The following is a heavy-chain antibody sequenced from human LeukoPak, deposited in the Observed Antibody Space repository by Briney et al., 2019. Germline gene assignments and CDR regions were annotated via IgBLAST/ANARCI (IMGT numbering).Heavy chain of an antibody. V-gene: IGHV4-59*01. Sequence: PSETLSLTCTVPGGSITSYYWSWIRQPPGKGLEWIGYIYYGGSTNYNPSLKSRVTISVDTSKSQCSLKLSSVTAAGTAVYYCARGGGYHRNWGQGTLVTVSS. D-gene: IGHD5-12*01. CDR1: GGSITSYY. CDR2: IYYGGST. J-gene: IGHJ4*02. CDR3: ARGGGYHRN.